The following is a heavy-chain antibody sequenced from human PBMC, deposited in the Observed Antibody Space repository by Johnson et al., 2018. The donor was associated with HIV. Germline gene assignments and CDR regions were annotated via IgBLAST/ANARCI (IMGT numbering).Heavy chain of an antibody. J-gene: IGHJ3*02. V-gene: IGHV3-48*01. CDR1: GFTFSNHH. Sequence: MQLVESGGGLVQPGGSLRLSCAVSGFTFSNHHMTWVRQAPGKGLEWVSYISSSGSTIYYADSVEGRFTISRDNSKNTVFLQMNSLKIEDTAVYYCWSQWTIISFGGVNAFDIWGQGTMVTVSS. D-gene: IGHD3-16*01. CDR2: ISSSGSTI. CDR3: WSQWTIISFGGVNAFDI.